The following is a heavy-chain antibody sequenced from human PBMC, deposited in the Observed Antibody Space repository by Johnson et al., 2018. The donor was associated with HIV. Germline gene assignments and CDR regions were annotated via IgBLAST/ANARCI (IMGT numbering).Heavy chain of an antibody. V-gene: IGHV3-48*03. CDR2: ISSSGYTI. CDR1: GFTFSDYE. J-gene: IGHJ3*02. CDR3: ARDLFRVGRAAGLGAFDI. Sequence: VQLVESGGGLVQPGGSLRLSCAASGFTFSDYELNWVRQAPGKGLQWVSYISSSGYTIYYADSVKGRFTISSDNAKNSLFLQLNSLRAEDTAVYYCARDLFRVGRAAGLGAFDIWGQGTLVIASS. D-gene: IGHD6-13*01.